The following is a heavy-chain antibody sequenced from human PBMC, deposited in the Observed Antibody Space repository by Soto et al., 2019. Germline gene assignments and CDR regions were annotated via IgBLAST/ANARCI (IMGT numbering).Heavy chain of an antibody. D-gene: IGHD3-16*01. V-gene: IGHV4-31*03. J-gene: IGHJ4*02. CDR3: ARLGDLATFDY. CDR2: IYYSGST. Sequence: PSETLSLTCTVSGGSISSGSYYWSWIRQHPGKGLEWIGDIYYSGSTYYNPSLKSRLTISVDTSKNQFSLMLTSMTAADTALYYCARLGDLATFDYWGQGTLVTVSS. CDR1: GGSISSGSYY.